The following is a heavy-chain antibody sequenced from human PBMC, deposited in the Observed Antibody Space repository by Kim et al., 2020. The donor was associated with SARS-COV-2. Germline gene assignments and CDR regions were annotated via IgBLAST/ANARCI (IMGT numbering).Heavy chain of an antibody. Sequence: GGSLRLSCAASGFTFSSYGMHWVRQAPGKGLEWVAVISYDGSNKYYADSVKGRFTISRDNSKNTLYLQMNSLRAEDTAVYYCAKGKACNYYYYGMDVWGQGTTVTVSS. CDR1: GFTFSSYG. CDR3: AKGKACNYYYYGMDV. D-gene: IGHD3-10*01. CDR2: ISYDGSNK. V-gene: IGHV3-30*18. J-gene: IGHJ6*02.